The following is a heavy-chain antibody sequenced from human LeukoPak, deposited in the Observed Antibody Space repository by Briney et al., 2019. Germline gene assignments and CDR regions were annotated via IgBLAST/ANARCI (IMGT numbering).Heavy chain of an antibody. CDR2: ISSSGSTI. CDR1: GFTFSSYE. J-gene: IGHJ4*02. V-gene: IGHV3-48*03. CDR3: ARLYSGSYPPGY. Sequence: GGSLRLSCAASGFTFSSYEMNWVRQAPGKGLEWVSYISSSGSTIYYADSVKGRLTISRDNAKNSLYLQMNSLRAEDTAVYYCARLYSGSYPPGYWGQGTLVTVSS. D-gene: IGHD1-26*01.